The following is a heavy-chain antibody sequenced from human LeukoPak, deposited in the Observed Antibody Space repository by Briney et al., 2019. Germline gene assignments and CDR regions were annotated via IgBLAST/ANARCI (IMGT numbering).Heavy chain of an antibody. CDR3: ARAVVYDNVWGSYPTDY. Sequence: ASVKVSCKASGYTFTSYGITWVRQAPGQGLEWMGWISIYNGNTNYAQKLQGRVTMTTDTSTSTAYMELRSLRSDDTAVYYCARAVVYDNVWGSYPTDYWGQGTLVTASS. CDR2: ISIYNGNT. CDR1: GYTFTSYG. D-gene: IGHD3-16*01. J-gene: IGHJ4*02. V-gene: IGHV1-18*01.